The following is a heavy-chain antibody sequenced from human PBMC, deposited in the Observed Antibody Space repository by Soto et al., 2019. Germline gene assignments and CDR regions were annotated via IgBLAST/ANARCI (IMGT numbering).Heavy chain of an antibody. D-gene: IGHD6-13*01. CDR2: INSDGSST. Sequence: GGSLRLSCAASGFTFSSYWMHWVRQAPGKGLVWVSRINSDGSSTSYADSVKGRFTISRDNAKNTLYLQMNSLRAEDTAVYYCVIAAAGTSVDYWGQGTLVTVSS. CDR1: GFTFSSYW. V-gene: IGHV3-74*01. CDR3: VIAAAGTSVDY. J-gene: IGHJ4*02.